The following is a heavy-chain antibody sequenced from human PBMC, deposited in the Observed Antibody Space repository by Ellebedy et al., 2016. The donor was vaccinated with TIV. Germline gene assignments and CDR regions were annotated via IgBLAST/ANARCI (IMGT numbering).Heavy chain of an antibody. J-gene: IGHJ4*02. Sequence: GESLKISCEASGFSFSDYTMNWVRQAPGKGLEWVSSISPSGAYIYYGDSMKGRFTVSRDNGKKSLYLQLNSLRADDTAVYYCARRFCHGGDCYFNLDSWGQGALVTVSS. D-gene: IGHD2-21*02. CDR1: GFSFSDYT. V-gene: IGHV3-21*01. CDR2: ISPSGAYI. CDR3: ARRFCHGGDCYFNLDS.